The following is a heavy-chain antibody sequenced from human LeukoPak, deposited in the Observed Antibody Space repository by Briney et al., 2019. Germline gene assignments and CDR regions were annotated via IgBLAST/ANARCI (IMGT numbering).Heavy chain of an antibody. V-gene: IGHV3-48*01. D-gene: IGHD2/OR15-2a*01. Sequence: GGSLRLSCAASGFTFSSYSMNWVRQAPGKGLEWVSYISSPSSTIYYADSVKGRFTISRDNSKNTLYLQMNSLRAEDTAVYYCAKYLDDSEDYWGQGTLVTVSS. CDR3: AKYLDDSEDY. J-gene: IGHJ4*02. CDR1: GFTFSSYS. CDR2: ISSPSSTI.